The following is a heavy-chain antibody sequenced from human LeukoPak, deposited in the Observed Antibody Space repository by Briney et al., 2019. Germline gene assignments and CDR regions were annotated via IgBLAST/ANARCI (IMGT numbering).Heavy chain of an antibody. CDR1: GGSFSNYY. J-gene: IGHJ5*01. D-gene: IGHD3-3*01. CDR3: ARANDFHNWFDS. Sequence: SETLSLTCAVYGGSFSNYYWSWIRQPPGKGLEWIGEINHSGGTNYNPSLKSRVTVSVDTSKNQFSLKLNSVSAADTAVYYCARANDFHNWFDSWGQGTVVTVSS. CDR2: INHSGGT. V-gene: IGHV4-34*01.